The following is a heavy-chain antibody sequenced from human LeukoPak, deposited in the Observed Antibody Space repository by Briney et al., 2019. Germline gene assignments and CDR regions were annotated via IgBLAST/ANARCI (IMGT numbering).Heavy chain of an antibody. Sequence: SETLSLTCTVSGGSISSGGYYWSWIRQPPGKGLEWIGYIYHSGSTYYNPSLKSRVTISVDRSKNQFSLKLSSVTAADTAVYYCARSPSQLLSFDYWGQGTLVTVSS. J-gene: IGHJ4*02. CDR3: ARSPSQLLSFDY. CDR2: IYHSGST. V-gene: IGHV4-30-2*01. CDR1: GGSISSGGYY. D-gene: IGHD2-2*01.